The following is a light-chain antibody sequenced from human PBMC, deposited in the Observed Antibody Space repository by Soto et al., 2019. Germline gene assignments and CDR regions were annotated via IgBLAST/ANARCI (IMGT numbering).Light chain of an antibody. Sequence: EILMTQSPATLSVSPGERATLSCRASQSVTNNLAWYQQKPGQAPRLLIYGASTRATGIPARFSGSGSGTEFTLTISSLQSEDFAVYYCQRYNDWPTMYTFGQGTKLEIK. J-gene: IGKJ2*01. CDR2: GAS. CDR3: QRYNDWPTMYT. V-gene: IGKV3-15*01. CDR1: QSVTNN.